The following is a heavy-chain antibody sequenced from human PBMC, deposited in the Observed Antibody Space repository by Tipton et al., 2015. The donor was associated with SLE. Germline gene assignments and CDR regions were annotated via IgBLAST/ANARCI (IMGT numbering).Heavy chain of an antibody. Sequence: TLSLTCAVYGGSFSGYYWSWIRQPPGKGLEWIGEINHSGSANYNPSLKSRVTISVDTSKNQFSLKLSSVTAADTAVYYCARHSQWLNAFDIWGQGTMVTVSS. CDR3: ARHSQWLNAFDI. J-gene: IGHJ3*02. D-gene: IGHD5-24*01. V-gene: IGHV4-34*01. CDR1: GGSFSGYY. CDR2: INHSGSA.